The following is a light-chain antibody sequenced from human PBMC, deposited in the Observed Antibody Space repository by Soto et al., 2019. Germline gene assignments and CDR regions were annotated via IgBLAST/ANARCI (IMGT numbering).Light chain of an antibody. CDR1: QSISNY. J-gene: IGKJ1*01. CDR2: AAF. CDR3: QQSYSTPRT. Sequence: DIQMTQSPTSLSASVGDRVTIACRTSQSISNYLNWYQQKPGKAPKLLIYAAFILQSGVPSRFSGSGSGTEFTLTISSLQAEDFATYYCQQSYSTPRTFGQGTKVEIK. V-gene: IGKV1-39*01.